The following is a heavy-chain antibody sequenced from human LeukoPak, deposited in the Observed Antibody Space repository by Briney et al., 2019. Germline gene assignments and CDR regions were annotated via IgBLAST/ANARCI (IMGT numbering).Heavy chain of an antibody. CDR1: GFTFSSYW. CDR2: IKQDGSEK. D-gene: IGHD3-10*01. CDR3: ARDPAAGITLFDY. Sequence: GGSLRLSCAASGFTFSSYWMSWVRQAPGKGLEWVANIKQDGSEKYYVDSVKGRFTISRDNAKNSLHLQMNSLRAEDTAVYYCARDPAAGITLFDYWGQGTLATVSS. J-gene: IGHJ4*02. V-gene: IGHV3-7*03.